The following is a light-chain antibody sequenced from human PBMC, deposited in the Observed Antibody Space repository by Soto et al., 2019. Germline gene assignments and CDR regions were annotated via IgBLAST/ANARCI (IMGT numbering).Light chain of an antibody. V-gene: IGLV2-14*03. CDR3: CSYTTSNTRQIV. CDR2: DVS. J-gene: IGLJ1*01. Sequence: QSVLTKPASVSGSPGQSITISCTSTSSVVGGYNYVSWYQHHPGKAPKLMIYDVSNRPSGVSNRFSGSKSGNTASLTISGLQPEDEADYYCCSYTTSNTRQIVFGTGTKVTVL. CDR1: SSVVGGYNY.